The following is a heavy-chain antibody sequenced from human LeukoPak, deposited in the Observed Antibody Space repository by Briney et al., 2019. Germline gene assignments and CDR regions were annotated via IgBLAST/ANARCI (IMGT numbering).Heavy chain of an antibody. D-gene: IGHD5-18*01. CDR3: ARSNYGYPDY. V-gene: IGHV4-59*12. J-gene: IGHJ4*02. CDR2: IYYSGST. Sequence: PSESLSPACTVDGASISSYDWGSVRHQGGKGREWDMYIYYSGSTNYNPPLKSRVTISVDTSKNQFSLKLSSVTAADTGVYYCARSNYGYPDYWGQGTLVTVSS. CDR1: GASISSYD.